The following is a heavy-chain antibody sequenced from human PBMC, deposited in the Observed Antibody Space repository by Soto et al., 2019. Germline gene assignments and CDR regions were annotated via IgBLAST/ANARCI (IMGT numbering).Heavy chain of an antibody. CDR1: GYTFPSYY. D-gene: IGHD2-2*01. V-gene: IGHV1-46*01. Sequence: GASVKVSCKASGYTFPSYYMHWVRQAPGQGLEWMGIINPSGGSTSYAQKFQGRVTMTRDTSTSTVYMELSSLRSEDTAVYYCARDPLNCSSTSCYPNNWFDPWGQGTLVTVSS. CDR2: INPSGGST. J-gene: IGHJ5*02. CDR3: ARDPLNCSSTSCYPNNWFDP.